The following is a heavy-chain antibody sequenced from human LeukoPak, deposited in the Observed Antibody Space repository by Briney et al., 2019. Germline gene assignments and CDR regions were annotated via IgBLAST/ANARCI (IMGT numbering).Heavy chain of an antibody. CDR3: ARGIRQLVYYYYYMDV. V-gene: IGHV1-8*01. Sequence: GASVKVSCKASGYTFTSYDINWVRQATGQGLEWMGWMNPNSGNTGYAQKFQGRVTMTRNTSISTAYMELSSLSSEDTAVYYCARGIRQLVYYYYYMDVWGKGTTVTVSS. CDR2: MNPNSGNT. D-gene: IGHD6-6*01. CDR1: GYTFTSYD. J-gene: IGHJ6*03.